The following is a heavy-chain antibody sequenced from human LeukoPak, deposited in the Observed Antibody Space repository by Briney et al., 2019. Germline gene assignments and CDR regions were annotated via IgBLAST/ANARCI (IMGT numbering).Heavy chain of an antibody. CDR3: ARDPYSSSWYSYYYYGMDV. CDR2: INPSGGST. J-gene: IGHJ6*01. V-gene: IGHV1-46*01. Sequence: ASVKVSCKASGYTFTSYYMHWVRQAPGQGLEWMGIINPSGGSTSYAQKFQGRVTMTRDTSTSTVYMELRSLRSEDTAAYYCARDPYSSSWYSYYYYGMDVWGEGTTVAVSS. CDR1: GYTFTSYY. D-gene: IGHD6-13*01.